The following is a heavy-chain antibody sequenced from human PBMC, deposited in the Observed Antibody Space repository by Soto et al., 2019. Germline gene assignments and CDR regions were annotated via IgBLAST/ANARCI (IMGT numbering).Heavy chain of an antibody. CDR2: IIPIFGTA. Sequence: SVKVSCKASGCTFSSYAISWVRQAPGQGLEWMGGIIPIFGTANYAQKFQGRVTITADESTSTAYMQLSRLRSEDTAVHYCARAGYSYGEFDYWGQGALVTVS. CDR3: ARAGYSYGEFDY. V-gene: IGHV1-69*13. D-gene: IGHD5-18*01. CDR1: GCTFSSYA. J-gene: IGHJ4*02.